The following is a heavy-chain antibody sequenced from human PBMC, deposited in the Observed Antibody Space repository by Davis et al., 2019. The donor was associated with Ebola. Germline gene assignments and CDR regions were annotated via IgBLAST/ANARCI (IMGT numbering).Heavy chain of an antibody. J-gene: IGHJ4*02. CDR1: GFTFSSYS. CDR3: AKDKFQWRNGLLDY. Sequence: GESLKISCAASGFTFSSYSMNWVRQAPGKGLEWVANIKQDGSEKYYVDSVKGRFTISRDNAKNSLYLQMNSLRAEDTAVYYCAKDKFQWRNGLLDYWGQGTLVTVSS. CDR2: IKQDGSEK. V-gene: IGHV3-7*01. D-gene: IGHD6-19*01.